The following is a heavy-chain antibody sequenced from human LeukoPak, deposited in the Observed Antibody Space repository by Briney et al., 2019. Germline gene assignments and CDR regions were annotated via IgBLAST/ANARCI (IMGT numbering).Heavy chain of an antibody. CDR1: GGSIRTDGSY. CDR3: ARLFTRAWEYRYGMDV. V-gene: IGHV4-39*02. CDR2: IYIDGIT. D-gene: IGHD1-26*01. J-gene: IGHJ6*02. Sequence: SETLSLTCTVSGGSIRTDGSYWAWIRQPPGKGLGWIGSIYIDGITHYNSSLQSRVTLSIDTSKNHFSLRLTSVTAADTAVFYCARLFTRAWEYRYGMDVWGQGTAVTASS.